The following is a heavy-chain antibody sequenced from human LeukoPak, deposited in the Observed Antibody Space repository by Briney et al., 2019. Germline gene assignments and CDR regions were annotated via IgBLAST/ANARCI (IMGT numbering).Heavy chain of an antibody. D-gene: IGHD6-19*01. CDR1: GYSFTSYW. J-gene: IGHJ4*02. CDR2: IYPGDSDT. Sequence: GESLKISCKDSGYSFTSYWIGWVRQMPGKGLEWMGIIYPGDSDTRYSPSFQGQVTISADKSINTAYLQWSSLKAPDTAMYYCARLVAVAGNDFDYWGQGTRVTVSS. V-gene: IGHV5-51*01. CDR3: ARLVAVAGNDFDY.